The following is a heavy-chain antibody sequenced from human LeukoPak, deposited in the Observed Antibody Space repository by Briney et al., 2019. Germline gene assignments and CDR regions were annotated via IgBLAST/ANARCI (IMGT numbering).Heavy chain of an antibody. CDR2: IIPFFGTA. D-gene: IGHD1-1*01. Sequence: ASVKASCKASRGTFSSYAISWVRQAPGQGLEWMGGIIPFFGTANYAQKFQGRVTITAEKSTSTAYMELSSLRSEDTAVYYCARSYNWNDVWFDPWGQGTLVTVSS. CDR1: RGTFSSYA. V-gene: IGHV1-69*06. J-gene: IGHJ5*02. CDR3: ARSYNWNDVWFDP.